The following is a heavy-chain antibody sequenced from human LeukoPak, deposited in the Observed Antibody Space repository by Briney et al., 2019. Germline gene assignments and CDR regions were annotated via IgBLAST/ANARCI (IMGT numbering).Heavy chain of an antibody. Sequence: SETLSLTCTVSGGSISSSSYYWGWIRQPPGKGLEWIGSIYYSGSTYYNPSLKSRVTISVDTSKNQFSLKLSSVTAADTAVYYCARHAPPLHCSSTSCYGFDYWGQGTLVTVSS. CDR1: GGSISSSSYY. V-gene: IGHV4-39*01. D-gene: IGHD2-2*01. J-gene: IGHJ4*02. CDR3: ARHAPPLHCSSTSCYGFDY. CDR2: IYYSGST.